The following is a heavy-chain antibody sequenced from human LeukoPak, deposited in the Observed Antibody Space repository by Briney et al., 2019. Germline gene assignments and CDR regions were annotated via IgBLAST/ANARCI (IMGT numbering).Heavy chain of an antibody. D-gene: IGHD5/OR15-5a*01. CDR1: GGSISSGGHY. CDR3: ARGTLRLFDY. Sequence: SETLSLTCTVSGGSISSGGHYWSWIRQHPAEGLEWIGYIYYSGSAYYNPSLESRVTISIDTSKNQFSLKLTSVTAADTAVYFCARGTLRLFDYWGQGTLVTVSS. CDR2: IYYSGSA. V-gene: IGHV4-31*03. J-gene: IGHJ4*02.